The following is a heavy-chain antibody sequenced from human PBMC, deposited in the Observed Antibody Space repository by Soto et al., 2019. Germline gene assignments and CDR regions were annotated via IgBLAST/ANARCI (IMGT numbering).Heavy chain of an antibody. CDR3: ARDYNSGTRRFDY. V-gene: IGHV3-48*03. CDR1: GFSFSSYE. CDR2: ISSSGSTM. D-gene: IGHD6-19*01. Sequence: GGSLRLSCAGTGFSFSSYEMNWVRQAPGKGLEWVSYISSSGSTMYYADSVKGRFTISRDNAKDSLYLQMNGLRAEDTAVYYCARDYNSGTRRFDYWGQGTLVTVSS. J-gene: IGHJ4*02.